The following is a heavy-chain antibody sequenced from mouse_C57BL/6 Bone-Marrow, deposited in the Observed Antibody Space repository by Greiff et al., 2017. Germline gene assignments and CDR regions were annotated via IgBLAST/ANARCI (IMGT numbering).Heavy chain of an antibody. CDR3: ARGLPYYFAY. J-gene: IGHJ2*01. V-gene: IGHV1-26*01. D-gene: IGHD2-2*01. CDR1: GYTFTDYY. Sequence: EVQLQQSGPALVKPGASVKISCKASGYTFTDYYMNWVKQSHGKSLEWIGDINPNNGGTRYNPKFKGQATLTVDKSSSTAYMELRSLTSEDTAVYYSARGLPYYFAYWGQGTTLTVAA. CDR2: INPNNGGT.